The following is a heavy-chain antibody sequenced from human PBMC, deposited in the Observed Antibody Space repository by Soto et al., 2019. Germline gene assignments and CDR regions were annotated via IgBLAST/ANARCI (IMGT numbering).Heavy chain of an antibody. CDR3: AKDRLAGGFDY. Sequence: GASVKVSCKASGYTLTGDAMSWVRQAPGKGLEWVSLVSATAGTTYYTDSVKGRFTISRDNSRNTVYLQMNSLRADDTAVYYCAKDRLAGGFDYWGQGTLVTVSS. V-gene: IGHV3-23*01. D-gene: IGHD3-16*01. J-gene: IGHJ4*02. CDR2: VSATAGTT. CDR1: GYTLTGDA.